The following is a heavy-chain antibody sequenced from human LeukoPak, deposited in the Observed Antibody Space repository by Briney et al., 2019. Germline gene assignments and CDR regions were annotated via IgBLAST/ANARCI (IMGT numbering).Heavy chain of an antibody. CDR1: GYTFTSYY. J-gene: IGHJ6*02. D-gene: IGHD2-2*01. Sequence: ASVKVSCKASGYTFTSYYMHWVRQATGQGLEWMGWMNPNSGNTGYAQKFQGRVTMTRNTSISTAYMELSSLRSEDTAVYYCATGAGLVVPAAIDYYYYGMDVWGQGTTVTVSS. CDR3: ATGAGLVVPAAIDYYYYGMDV. CDR2: MNPNSGNT. V-gene: IGHV1-8*02.